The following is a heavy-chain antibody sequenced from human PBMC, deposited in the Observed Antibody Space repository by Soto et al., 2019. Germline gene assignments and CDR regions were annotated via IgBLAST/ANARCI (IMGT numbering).Heavy chain of an antibody. CDR1: GFTFSSYA. CDR3: AKVGEFQGDSSSWYENDY. CDR2: ISGSGGST. J-gene: IGHJ4*02. Sequence: GGSLRLSCAASGFTFSSYAMSWVRQAPGKGLEWVSAISGSGGSTYYADSVKGRFTISRDNSKNTLYLQMNSLRAEDTAVYYCAKVGEFQGDSSSWYENDYWGQGTLVTVSS. D-gene: IGHD6-13*01. V-gene: IGHV3-23*01.